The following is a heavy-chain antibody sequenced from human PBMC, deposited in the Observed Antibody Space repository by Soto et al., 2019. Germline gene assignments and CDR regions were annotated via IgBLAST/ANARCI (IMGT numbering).Heavy chain of an antibody. Sequence: AAVKVSSKASGYTFTSYYMHWVRQAPGQGLEWMGIINPSGGSTSYAQKFQGRVTMTRDTSTSTVYMELSSLRSEDTAVHYCARVAGATHFYYYHGMDVWGQGTTVTVSS. D-gene: IGHD1-26*01. J-gene: IGHJ6*02. V-gene: IGHV1-46*03. CDR1: GYTFTSYY. CDR2: INPSGGST. CDR3: ARVAGATHFYYYHGMDV.